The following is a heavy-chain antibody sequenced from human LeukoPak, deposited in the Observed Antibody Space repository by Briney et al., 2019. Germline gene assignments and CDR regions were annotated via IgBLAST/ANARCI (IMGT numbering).Heavy chain of an antibody. CDR3: ARVNNWNDAGAFDI. CDR1: GGSVSSYY. V-gene: IGHV4-59*08. D-gene: IGHD1-1*01. Sequence: PSETLSLTCTVSGGSVSSYYWNWIRQPPGKGLEWIGYIYYSGSTNYNPSLKSRVTTSVDTSKNQFSLKLSSVTAADTAVYYCARVNNWNDAGAFDIWGQGTMVTVSS. CDR2: IYYSGST. J-gene: IGHJ3*02.